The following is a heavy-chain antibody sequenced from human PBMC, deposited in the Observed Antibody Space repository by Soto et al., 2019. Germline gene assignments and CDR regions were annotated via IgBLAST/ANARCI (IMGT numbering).Heavy chain of an antibody. V-gene: IGHV1-3*01. CDR1: GYTFTSYA. CDR2: INAGNGNT. J-gene: IGHJ4*02. CDR3: SRYIAVAGTTAVDY. Sequence: GASVKVSCKASGYTFTSYAMHWVRQAPGQRLEWMGWINAGNGNTKYSQRFQGRVTITRDTSASTAYMELSSLRSEDTAVYFFSRYIAVAGTTAVDYWGQGTLVTVSS. D-gene: IGHD6-19*01.